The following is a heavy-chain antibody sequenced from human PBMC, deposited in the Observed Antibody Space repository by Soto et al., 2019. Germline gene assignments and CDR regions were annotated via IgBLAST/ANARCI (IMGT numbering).Heavy chain of an antibody. CDR1: GGSISSYY. D-gene: IGHD6-19*01. V-gene: IGHV4-59*01. Sequence: QVQLQESGPGLVKPSETLSLTCTVSGGSISSYYWSWIRQPPGKGLEWIGYIYYSGSTNYNSSLKSRVTISVDTSKNQFSLKLSSVTAADTAVYYCARAVAVAGTWWYFDLWGRGTLVTVSS. CDR2: IYYSGST. CDR3: ARAVAVAGTWWYFDL. J-gene: IGHJ2*01.